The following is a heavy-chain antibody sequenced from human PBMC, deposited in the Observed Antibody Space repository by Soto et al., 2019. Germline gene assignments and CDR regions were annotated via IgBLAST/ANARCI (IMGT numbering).Heavy chain of an antibody. D-gene: IGHD6-6*01. J-gene: IGHJ4*02. CDR2: ISHDGGTK. CDR1: GFTFSNYG. Sequence: QVQLVESGGDVVQPGRSLRRSCAASGFTFSNYGMQWVRQAPGKGLEWVAVISHDGGTKYYADSVKGRLTISRDNSKNTLYLQMNSLRAEDTAVYFCAKERDEYISSSFDYWGQGTLVTVSS. V-gene: IGHV3-30*18. CDR3: AKERDEYISSSFDY.